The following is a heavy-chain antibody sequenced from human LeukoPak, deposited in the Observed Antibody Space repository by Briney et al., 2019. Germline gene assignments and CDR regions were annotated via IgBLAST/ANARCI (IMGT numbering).Heavy chain of an antibody. D-gene: IGHD1-26*01. V-gene: IGHV1-69*05. J-gene: IGHJ4*02. Sequence: ASVKVSCKASGGTFSSYAIIWVRQAPGQGLEWMGGIIPIFGTANYAQKFQGRVTITTDESTSTAYMELSSLRSEDTAVYYCARDDWRGQPSGSYYSWGQGTLVTVSS. CDR3: ARDDWRGQPSGSYYS. CDR1: GGTFSSYA. CDR2: IIPIFGTA.